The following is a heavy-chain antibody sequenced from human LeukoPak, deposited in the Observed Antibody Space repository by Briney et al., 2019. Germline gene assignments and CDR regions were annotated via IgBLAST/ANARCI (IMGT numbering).Heavy chain of an antibody. J-gene: IGHJ3*02. CDR2: TKSDGSGT. CDR1: GFTFSNDW. Sequence: GGSLRLSCAAAGFTFSNDWMHRVRQAPGKGLEWVSRTKSDGSGTNYADSVKGRFTISRDNAQNTLYLQMNNLGVDDTAVYYCARALVTRLGAFDIWGQGTMVIVFS. CDR3: ARALVTRLGAFDI. D-gene: IGHD1-26*01. V-gene: IGHV3-74*01.